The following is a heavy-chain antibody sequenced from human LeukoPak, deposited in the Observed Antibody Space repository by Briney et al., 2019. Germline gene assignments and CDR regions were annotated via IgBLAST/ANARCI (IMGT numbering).Heavy chain of an antibody. CDR3: ATLGWFGEAYGMDV. CDR1: GYTLTELS. D-gene: IGHD3-10*01. J-gene: IGHJ6*02. Sequence: ASVKVSCKVSGYTLTELSIHWVRQAPGKGLEWMGGFDPEDGETIYAQKFQGRVTMTEDTSTDTAYMELSSLRSEDTAVYYCATLGWFGEAYGMDVWGQGTTVTVSS. CDR2: FDPEDGET. V-gene: IGHV1-24*01.